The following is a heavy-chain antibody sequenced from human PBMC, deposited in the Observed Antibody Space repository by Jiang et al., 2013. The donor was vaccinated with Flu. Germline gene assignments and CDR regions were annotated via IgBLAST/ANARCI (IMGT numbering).Heavy chain of an antibody. CDR3: AREGDESFDI. D-gene: IGHD2-21*02. CDR1: GGTFSSYA. Sequence: SGAEVKKPGSSVKVSCKASGGTFSSYAISWVRQAPGQGLEWMGWINPNSGGKVYAEKFQDRVTMTRDTSVTTVYMDLSSLKSDDTAVYYCAREGDESFDIWGQGTMVTVSS. CDR2: INPNSGGK. V-gene: IGHV1-2*02. J-gene: IGHJ3*02.